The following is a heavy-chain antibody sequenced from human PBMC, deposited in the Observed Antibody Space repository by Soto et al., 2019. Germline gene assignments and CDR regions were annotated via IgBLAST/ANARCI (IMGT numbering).Heavy chain of an antibody. V-gene: IGHV3-30*18. CDR3: AKLNYDSSGYLDY. CDR1: GFTFSSYG. Sequence: QPGGSLRLSCAASGFTFSSYGMHWVRQAPGKGLEWVAVISYDGSNKYYADSVKGRFTISRDNSKNTLYLQMNSLRAEDTAVYYCAKLNYDSSGYLDYWGQGTLVTVSS. CDR2: ISYDGSNK. D-gene: IGHD3-22*01. J-gene: IGHJ4*02.